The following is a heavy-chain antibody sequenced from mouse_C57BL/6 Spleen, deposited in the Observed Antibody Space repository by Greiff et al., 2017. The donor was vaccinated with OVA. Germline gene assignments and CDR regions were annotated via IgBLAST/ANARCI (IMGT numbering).Heavy chain of an antibody. V-gene: IGHV5-16*01. CDR1: GFTFSDYY. Sequence: EVKLMESEGGLVQPGRSMKLSCTASGFTFSDYYMAWVRQVPEKGLEWVANINYDGSSTYYLDSLKSRFIISRDNAKNILYLQMSSLKSEDTATYYCARDLGRGYFDVWGTGTTVTVSS. CDR3: ARDLGRGYFDV. D-gene: IGHD4-1*01. J-gene: IGHJ1*03. CDR2: INYDGSST.